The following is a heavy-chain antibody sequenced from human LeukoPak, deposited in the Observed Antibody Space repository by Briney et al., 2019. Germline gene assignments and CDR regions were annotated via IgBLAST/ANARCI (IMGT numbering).Heavy chain of an antibody. D-gene: IGHD1-26*01. J-gene: IGHJ4*02. CDR3: ARVGGSYGDYFDY. CDR1: GGSISSYY. Sequence: SSETLSLTCTVSGGSISSYYWSWIRQPPGKGLEWIGYIYYSGSTNYNPSLKSRVTISVDTSKNQFSLKLSSVTAADTAVYYCARVGGSYGDYFDYWGQGTLVTVSS. V-gene: IGHV4-59*01. CDR2: IYYSGST.